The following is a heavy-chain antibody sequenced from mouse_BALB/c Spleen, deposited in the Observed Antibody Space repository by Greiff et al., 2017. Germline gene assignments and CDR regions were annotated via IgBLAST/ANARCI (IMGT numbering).Heavy chain of an antibody. CDR1: GFTFNTYA. CDR2: IRSKSNNYAT. Sequence: DVKLQESGGGLVQPKGSLKLSCAASGFTFNTYAMNWVRQAPGKGLEWVARIRSKSNNYATYYADSVKDRFTISRDDSQSMLYLQMNNLKTEDTAMYYCVRHFDYWGQGTTLTVSS. CDR3: VRHFDY. J-gene: IGHJ2*01. V-gene: IGHV10-1*02.